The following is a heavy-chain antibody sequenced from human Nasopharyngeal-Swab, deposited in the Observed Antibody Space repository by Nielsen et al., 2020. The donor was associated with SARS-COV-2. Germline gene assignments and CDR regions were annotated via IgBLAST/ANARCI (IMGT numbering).Heavy chain of an antibody. V-gene: IGHV4-31*03. CDR1: GGSISSGGYY. Sequence: SETLSLTCTVSGGSISSGGYYWSWIRQHPGKGLEWIGYIYYSGSTYYNPSLKSRVTISVDTSKNQFSLKLSSVTAADTAVYYCARAQGSYYYDSSGYYYYYYYGMDVWGQGTTVTVSS. J-gene: IGHJ6*02. D-gene: IGHD3-22*01. CDR3: ARAQGSYYYDSSGYYYYYYYGMDV. CDR2: IYYSGST.